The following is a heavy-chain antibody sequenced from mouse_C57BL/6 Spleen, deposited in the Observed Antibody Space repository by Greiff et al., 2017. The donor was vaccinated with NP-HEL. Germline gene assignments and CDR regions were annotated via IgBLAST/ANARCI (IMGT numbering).Heavy chain of an antibody. V-gene: IGHV1-55*01. Sequence: QVQLQQPGAELVKPGASVKMSCKASGYTFTSYWITWVKQRPGQGLEWIGDIYPGSGSTNYNEKFKSKATLTVDTSSSTAYIQLSSLTSEDSAVYYCARAWLHYYAMDYWGQGTSVTVSS. CDR2: IYPGSGST. CDR1: GYTFTSYW. J-gene: IGHJ4*01. D-gene: IGHD2-2*01. CDR3: ARAWLHYYAMDY.